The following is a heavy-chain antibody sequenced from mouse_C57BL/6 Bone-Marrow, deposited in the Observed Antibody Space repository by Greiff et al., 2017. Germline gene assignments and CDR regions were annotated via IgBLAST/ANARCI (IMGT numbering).Heavy chain of an antibody. CDR1: GYTFTDYY. CDR3: AREDCDALSYAMDY. CDR2: INPNNGGT. J-gene: IGHJ4*01. Sequence: EVQLQQSGPELVKPGASVKISCKASGYTFTDYYMNWVKQSHGKSLEWIGDINPNNGGTSYNQKFKGKATLTVDKSSSTAYMELRSLTSEDSAVYYCAREDCDALSYAMDYWGQGTSVTVSS. D-gene: IGHD2-13*01. V-gene: IGHV1-26*01.